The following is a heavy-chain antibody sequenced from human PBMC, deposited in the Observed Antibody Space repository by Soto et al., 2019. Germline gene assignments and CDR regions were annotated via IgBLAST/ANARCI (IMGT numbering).Heavy chain of an antibody. D-gene: IGHD3-3*01. CDR3: ARALRFLEWSYYYGMDV. V-gene: IGHV3-30-3*01. Sequence: GGSLRLSCXASGFTFSSYAMHWVRQAPGKGLEWVAVISYDGSNKYYADSVKGRFTISRDNSKNTLYLQMNSLRAEDTAVYYCARALRFLEWSYYYGMDVWGQGTTVTVSS. CDR2: ISYDGSNK. CDR1: GFTFSSYA. J-gene: IGHJ6*02.